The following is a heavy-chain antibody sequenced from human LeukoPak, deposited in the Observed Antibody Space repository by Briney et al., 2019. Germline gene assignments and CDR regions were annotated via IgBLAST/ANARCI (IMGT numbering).Heavy chain of an antibody. CDR3: ARDKERPQIAAAGTSGMDV. Sequence: GRSLRLSCAASGFTFSSYAMHWVRQAPGKGLEWVAVISYDGSNKYYADSVKGRFTISRDNSKNTLYLRMNSLRAEDTAVYYCARDKERPQIAAAGTSGMDVWGQGTTVTVSS. CDR1: GFTFSSYA. J-gene: IGHJ6*02. D-gene: IGHD6-13*01. V-gene: IGHV3-30-3*01. CDR2: ISYDGSNK.